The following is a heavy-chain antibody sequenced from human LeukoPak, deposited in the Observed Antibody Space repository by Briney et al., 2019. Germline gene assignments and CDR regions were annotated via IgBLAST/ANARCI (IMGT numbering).Heavy chain of an antibody. J-gene: IGHJ3*02. V-gene: IGHV4-4*07. CDR1: GRFISSYY. D-gene: IGHD3-9*01. Sequence: WETLSLTCTLSGRFISSYYWSWIRQPAGKGLGWIGRLYTSGSTNYNPSLKSRVTMSVYTSKNQFSLKLRSVTAADTAVYYCAREMGPTYDDILTGSSAFDIWGQGTMVTVSS. CDR2: LYTSGST. CDR3: AREMGPTYDDILTGSSAFDI.